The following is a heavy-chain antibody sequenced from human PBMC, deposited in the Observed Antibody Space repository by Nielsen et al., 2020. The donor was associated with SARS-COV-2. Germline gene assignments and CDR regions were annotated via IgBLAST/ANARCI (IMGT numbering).Heavy chain of an antibody. J-gene: IGHJ6*02. D-gene: IGHD1-7*01. V-gene: IGHV3-21*01. CDR1: GFTFSSYS. CDR2: ISSSSSYI. Sequence: GGSLRLSCAASGFTFSSYSMNWVRQAPGKGLEWVSSISSSSSYIYYADSVKGRFTISKDNAKNSLYLQMNSLRAEDTAVYYCARDTPYGWNWRRYYGMDVWGQGTTVTVSS. CDR3: ARDTPYGWNWRRYYGMDV.